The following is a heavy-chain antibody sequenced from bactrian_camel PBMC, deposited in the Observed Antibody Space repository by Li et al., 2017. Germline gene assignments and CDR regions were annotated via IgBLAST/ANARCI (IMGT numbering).Heavy chain of an antibody. Sequence: VQLVESGGGSVQAGGSLTLSCVVSGFKLPNLCMGWIRQAPGQEREKIAILGADGRTGYADSVKGRFTISKDNAKNSLDLQMNSLTPEDTGLYYCAAETVNTYCTPWSDFNHWGQGTQVTVS. CDR2: ILGADGRT. CDR3: AAETVNTYCTPWSDFNH. J-gene: IGHJ4*01. CDR1: GFKLPNLC. V-gene: IGHV3S44*01. D-gene: IGHD1*01.